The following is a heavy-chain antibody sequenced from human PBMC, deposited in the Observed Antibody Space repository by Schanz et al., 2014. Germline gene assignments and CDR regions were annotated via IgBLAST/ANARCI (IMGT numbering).Heavy chain of an antibody. D-gene: IGHD3-22*01. V-gene: IGHV3-30*04. CDR1: GFTVRSYA. CDR2: ISYDGSNQ. CDR3: AKSYDTSGYSGFDY. Sequence: QVQLVESGGGVVQPGRSLRLSCAASGFTVRSYAMHWVRQAPGKGLEWVAAISYDGSNQYYTDSVKGRFTVSRDNSKNTLYLQMNSLRTEDTAVYFCAKSYDTSGYSGFDYWGQGTLVTVSS. J-gene: IGHJ4*02.